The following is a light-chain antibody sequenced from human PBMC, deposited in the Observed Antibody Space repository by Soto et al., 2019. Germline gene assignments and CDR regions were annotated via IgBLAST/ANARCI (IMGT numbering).Light chain of an antibody. CDR1: QSISSW. CDR3: QQSRWT. Sequence: DIQMTQSPSTLSASVGDRVTITCRASQSISSWLAWYQQKPGKAPKLLIYDASSLESGVPSRFSGSGSGTEFTLTISSLQPDDFATYYCQQSRWTFGQGTKVEIK. V-gene: IGKV1-5*01. J-gene: IGKJ1*01. CDR2: DAS.